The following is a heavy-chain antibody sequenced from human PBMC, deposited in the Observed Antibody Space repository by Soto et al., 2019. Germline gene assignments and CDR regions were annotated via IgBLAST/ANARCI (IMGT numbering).Heavy chain of an antibody. CDR2: INPETGGT. V-gene: IGHV1-2*02. D-gene: IGHD2-2*01. CDR3: ARERYQVISDGMDV. J-gene: IGHJ6*02. CDR1: GYTFTGYY. Sequence: QVQLVQSGADVKTPGASVRVSCKASGYTFTGYYVHWVREAPGQVLEWMGWINPETGGTSYAQKFQGRVTLSRDTSINTAYLELSRLRFDDAAVYFCARERYQVISDGMDVWGQGTTVNVSS.